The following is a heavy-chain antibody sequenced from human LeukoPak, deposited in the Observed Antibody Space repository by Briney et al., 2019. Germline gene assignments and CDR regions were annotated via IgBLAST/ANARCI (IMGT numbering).Heavy chain of an antibody. J-gene: IGHJ4*02. CDR2: IYYSGST. Sequence: PSETLSLTCTVSGGSISSSSYYWGWIRQPPGKGLEWIGSIYYSGSTYYNPSLKSRVTISVDTSKNQFSLKLSSVTAADTAVYYCARHEEHDFEYSSSHFDYWGQGTLVTVSS. D-gene: IGHD6-6*01. CDR1: GGSISSSSYY. V-gene: IGHV4-39*01. CDR3: ARHEEHDFEYSSSHFDY.